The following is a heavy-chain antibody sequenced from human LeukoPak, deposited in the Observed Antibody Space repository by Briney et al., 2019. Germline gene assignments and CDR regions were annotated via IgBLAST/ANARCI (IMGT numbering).Heavy chain of an antibody. Sequence: PSQTLSLTCTVSGGSISSGGYYWSWIRQHPGKGLEWIGYIYYSGSTYYNPSLKSQVTISVDTSKNQFSLKLSSVTAADTAVYYCAREGDGGYSYGSGFDYWGQGTLVTVSS. D-gene: IGHD5-18*01. CDR2: IYYSGST. CDR1: GGSISSGGYY. J-gene: IGHJ4*02. V-gene: IGHV4-31*01. CDR3: AREGDGGYSYGSGFDY.